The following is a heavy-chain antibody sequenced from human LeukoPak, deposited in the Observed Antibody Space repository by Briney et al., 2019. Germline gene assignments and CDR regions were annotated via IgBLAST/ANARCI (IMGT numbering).Heavy chain of an antibody. J-gene: IGHJ4*02. CDR1: GGSISNYY. D-gene: IGHD2-2*01. V-gene: IGHV4-59*12. CDR3: ARDEGKCSSTSCYPTD. Sequence: SETLSLTCTVSGGSISNYYWSWIRQPPGKGLEWIGYISYSGSTNYNPSLKSRVTTSLDTSKNQFSLKLSSVTAADTAVYYCARDEGKCSSTSCYPTDWSQGTLVTVSS. CDR2: ISYSGST.